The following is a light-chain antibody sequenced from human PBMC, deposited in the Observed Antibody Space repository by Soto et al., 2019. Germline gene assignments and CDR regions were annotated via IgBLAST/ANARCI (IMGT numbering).Light chain of an antibody. J-gene: IGKJ1*01. CDR3: QQSHKTPWT. CDR2: LTS. CDR1: QTSGNL. V-gene: IGKV1-39*01. Sequence: DIQMTQSPPSLSASVGDRVTITCRAGQTSGNLLNWYQQRPGKAPHLLIYLTSSLQTGVPSRFSGSGSGTEFTLTISSLQPEDFATYFCQQSHKTPWTFGQGTRVE.